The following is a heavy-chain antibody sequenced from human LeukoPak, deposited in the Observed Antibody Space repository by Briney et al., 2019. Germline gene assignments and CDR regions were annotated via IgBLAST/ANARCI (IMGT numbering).Heavy chain of an antibody. CDR3: ARASVPVAPLYYYYYMDV. CDR1: RGSISSYY. D-gene: IGHD2-15*01. CDR2: IYYSGST. Sequence: SETLSLTCIVSRGSISSYYWSWIRQPPGKGLEWIGYIYYSGSTNYNPSLKSRVTISVDTSKNQFSLKSSSVTAADTAVYYCARASVPVAPLYYYYYMDVWGKGTTVTVSS. J-gene: IGHJ6*03. V-gene: IGHV4-59*01.